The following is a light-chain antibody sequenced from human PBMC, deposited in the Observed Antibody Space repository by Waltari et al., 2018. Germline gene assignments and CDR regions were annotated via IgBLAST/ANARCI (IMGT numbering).Light chain of an antibody. CDR3: QHYFNWPRT. V-gene: IGKV3-15*01. J-gene: IGKJ1*01. Sequence: EIVMTQSPAILSVSLGESATLSCRASQGVSSHLAWYQQNPGQAPRLLISGASTRATGVPVRFSGSGSGTEVTLTISSLQSEDFAAYYCQHYFNWPRTFGQGTKVEVK. CDR2: GAS. CDR1: QGVSSH.